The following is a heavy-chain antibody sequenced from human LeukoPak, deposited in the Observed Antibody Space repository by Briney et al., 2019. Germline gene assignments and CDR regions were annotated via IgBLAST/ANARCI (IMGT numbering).Heavy chain of an antibody. J-gene: IGHJ5*01. CDR2: IYYSGST. Sequence: SETLSLTCTVSGGSISSYYWSWIRQPPGKGLEWIGYIYYSGSTNYNPSLKSRVTISVDTSKNQFSLKLNSVTAAGTAVYFCALAPNSNWFDFWGPGTLVTVSS. D-gene: IGHD2-8*01. CDR3: ALAPNSNWFDF. V-gene: IGHV4-59*08. CDR1: GGSISSYY.